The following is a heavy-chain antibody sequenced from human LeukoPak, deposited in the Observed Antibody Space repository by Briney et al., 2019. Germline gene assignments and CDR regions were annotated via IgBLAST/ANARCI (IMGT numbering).Heavy chain of an antibody. Sequence: VASVKVSCKASGYTFTSYYMHWVRQAPGQGLEWMGTINPSGGSTSYAQKFQGRVTMTRDTSTSTVYMELSSLRSEDTALYYCAKGGPYCISTDCAQTFDCWGQGTLVTVSS. V-gene: IGHV1-46*01. J-gene: IGHJ4*02. D-gene: IGHD2-2*01. CDR1: GYTFTSYY. CDR3: AKGGPYCISTDCAQTFDC. CDR2: INPSGGST.